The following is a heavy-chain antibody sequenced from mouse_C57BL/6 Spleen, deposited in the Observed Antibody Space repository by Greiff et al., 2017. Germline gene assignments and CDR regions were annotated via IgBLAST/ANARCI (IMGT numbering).Heavy chain of an antibody. J-gene: IGHJ3*01. V-gene: IGHV1-15*01. CDR1: GYTFTDYE. D-gene: IGHD2-3*01. CDR2: IDPETGGT. CDR3: TLIYDGTTGFAY. Sequence: VQLQQSGAELVRPGASVTLSCKASGYTFTDYEMHWVKQTPVHGLEWIGAIDPETGGTAYNQKFKGKAILTADKSSSTAYMELRSLTSEDSAVYYCTLIYDGTTGFAYWGQGTLVTVSA.